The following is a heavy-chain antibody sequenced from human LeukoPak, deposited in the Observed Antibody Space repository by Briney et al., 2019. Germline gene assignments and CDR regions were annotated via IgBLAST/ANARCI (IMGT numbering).Heavy chain of an antibody. Sequence: GGSLRLSCAASGFTFSSYAMSWVRQAPGKGLEWVSAISGSGGSTYYADSVKGRLTISRDNSKNTLYLQMNSLRAEDTAVYYCASSTSCTNGVCYTFYYYYGMDVWGQGTTVTVSS. J-gene: IGHJ6*02. V-gene: IGHV3-23*01. CDR1: GFTFSSYA. D-gene: IGHD2-8*01. CDR3: ASSTSCTNGVCYTFYYYYGMDV. CDR2: ISGSGGST.